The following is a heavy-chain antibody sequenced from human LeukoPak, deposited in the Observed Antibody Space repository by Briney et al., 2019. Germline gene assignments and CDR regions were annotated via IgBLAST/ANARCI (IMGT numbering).Heavy chain of an antibody. D-gene: IGHD6-6*01. CDR2: ISSSGSTI. CDR3: ARDRRIAARRRNGAFDI. V-gene: IGHV3-48*03. J-gene: IGHJ3*02. CDR1: GFTFSSYE. Sequence: GGSLRLSCAASGFTFSSYEMNWVRQAPGKGLEWVSYISSSGSTIYYADSVKGRFTISRDNAKNSLYLQMNSLRAEDTAVYYCARDRRIAARRRNGAFDIWGQGTMVTVSS.